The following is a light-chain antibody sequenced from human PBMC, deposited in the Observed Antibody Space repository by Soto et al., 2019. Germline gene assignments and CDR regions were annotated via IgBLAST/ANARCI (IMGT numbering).Light chain of an antibody. CDR3: QQFDTSPYT. CDR2: GAS. V-gene: IGKV3-20*01. Sequence: VLTQSPGTLSLSPGEIATLSCRASQSVTNYLVWYQQKAGQAPRLLIYGASSRAPGIPDRFSGSGSGTDFTLTITSLGPEDSAVYYCQQFDTSPYTFGRGTKLEIK. J-gene: IGKJ2*01. CDR1: QSVTNY.